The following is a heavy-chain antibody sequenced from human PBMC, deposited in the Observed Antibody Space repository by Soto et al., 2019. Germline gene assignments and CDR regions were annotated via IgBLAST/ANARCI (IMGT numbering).Heavy chain of an antibody. J-gene: IGHJ4*02. V-gene: IGHV4-39*01. D-gene: IGHD3-22*01. CDR2: VHYSGST. Sequence: SETLCLTYSVSGGSIVSNICYWGWIRQPPGKGLEWIATVHYSGSTYYTPSLKNRVTISADTSNNQFSLRLNSVTAADTAVYYCARQHYYDSSGYYTWNWGQGTLVTVSS. CDR1: GGSIVSNICY. CDR3: ARQHYYDSSGYYTWN.